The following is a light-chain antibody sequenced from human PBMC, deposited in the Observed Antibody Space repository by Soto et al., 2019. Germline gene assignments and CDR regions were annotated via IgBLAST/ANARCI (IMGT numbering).Light chain of an antibody. CDR1: QSISTW. Sequence: DIQMTQSPSTLSASVGDRVTITCRASQSISTWLAWFQQKPGKAPKLLIYKASSLESGVPSRFSGSGSGTEFTLTISGLQPDDFATYYCQQYISYWTFGQGTKVELK. V-gene: IGKV1-5*03. J-gene: IGKJ1*01. CDR3: QQYISYWT. CDR2: KAS.